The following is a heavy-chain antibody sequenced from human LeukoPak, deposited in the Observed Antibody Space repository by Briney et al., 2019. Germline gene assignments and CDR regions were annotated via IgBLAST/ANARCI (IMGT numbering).Heavy chain of an antibody. CDR2: IYYSGST. Sequence: SETLSLTCTVSGGSISSYYWSWIRQPPGKGLEWIGYIYYSGSTNYNPSLKSRVTILVDTSKNQFSLKLSSVTAADTAVYYCTRSSGWRSPLAYWGQGTLVSVSS. D-gene: IGHD6-19*01. J-gene: IGHJ4*02. V-gene: IGHV4-59*08. CDR3: TRSSGWRSPLAY. CDR1: GGSISSYY.